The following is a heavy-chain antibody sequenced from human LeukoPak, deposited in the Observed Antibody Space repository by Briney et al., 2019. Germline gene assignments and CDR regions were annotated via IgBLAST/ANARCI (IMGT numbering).Heavy chain of an antibody. J-gene: IGHJ4*02. V-gene: IGHV3-43*02. Sequence: PGGSLRLSCATPRFTSDDFGIHWVRQAPGKGLEWVCFISADGTSTFYADSVRGRFTISRDNSKNSLYLQMNSLRTEDTAFYYCAKETDNWGQGTLVTVSS. CDR2: ISADGTST. CDR3: AKETDN. CDR1: RFTSDDFG.